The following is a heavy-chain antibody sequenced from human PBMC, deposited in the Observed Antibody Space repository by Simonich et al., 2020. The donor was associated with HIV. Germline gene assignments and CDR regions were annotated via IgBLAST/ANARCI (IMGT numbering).Heavy chain of an antibody. CDR3: ARDLPIGSYFDY. CDR2: ITVYNGNT. J-gene: IGHJ4*02. CDR1: GYTYLNYG. V-gene: IGHV1-18*01. D-gene: IGHD1-26*01. Sequence: QVQLVQSGAEVKKPGASVKVSCKASGYTYLNYGINWVQQAPGQGLEWMGRITVYNGNTDSAHKFRGRLTLTTDTSTTTAYMELRSLRSDDTAVYYCARDLPIGSYFDYWGQGTLVTVSS.